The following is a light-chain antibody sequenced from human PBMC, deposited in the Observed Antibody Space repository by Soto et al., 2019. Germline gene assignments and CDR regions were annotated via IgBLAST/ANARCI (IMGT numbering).Light chain of an antibody. CDR1: QGISNW. CDR2: AAS. V-gene: IGKV1-12*01. J-gene: IGKJ2*01. CDR3: QQSNSFPHT. Sequence: DIQMTQSPSSVSASVGDRVTITCRASQGISNWLAWYQQKPGQVPKLLIYAASSLHSGVPSRFSGSGSGTDFTLTISSLQPEDFATYFCQQSNSFPHTFGRGTKLEI.